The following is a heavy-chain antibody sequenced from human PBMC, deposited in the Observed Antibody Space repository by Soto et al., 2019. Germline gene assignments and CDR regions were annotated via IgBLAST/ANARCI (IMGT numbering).Heavy chain of an antibody. D-gene: IGHD3-10*01. V-gene: IGHV4-59*01. CDR2: IYYSGST. CDR3: ARAHSGSYYYGMDV. Sequence: PSETLSLTCTVSGGSISSYYWSWIRQPPGKGLEWIGYIYYSGSTNYNPSLKSRVTISVDTSKNQFSLKLSSVTAADTAVYYCARAHSGSYYYGMDVWGQGTTVTVS. CDR1: GGSISSYY. J-gene: IGHJ6*02.